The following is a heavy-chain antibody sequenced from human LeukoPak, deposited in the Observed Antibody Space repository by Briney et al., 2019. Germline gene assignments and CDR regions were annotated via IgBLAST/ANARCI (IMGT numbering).Heavy chain of an antibody. CDR1: GGSISSSSYY. CDR2: IYYSGST. V-gene: IGHV4-39*01. Sequence: PSETLSLTCTVSGGSISSSSYYWGWIRQPPGKGLEWIGSIYYSGSTYYNPSLKSRVTISVDTSKNQFSLKLSSVTAADTAVYYCARQSGYSYGHPYWYFDLWGRGTLVTVSS. CDR3: ARQSGYSYGHPYWYFDL. J-gene: IGHJ2*01. D-gene: IGHD5-18*01.